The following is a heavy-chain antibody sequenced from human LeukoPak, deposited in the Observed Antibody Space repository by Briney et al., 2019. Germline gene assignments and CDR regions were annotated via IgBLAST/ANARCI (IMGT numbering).Heavy chain of an antibody. J-gene: IGHJ6*02. CDR2: INPNSGGT. V-gene: IGHV1-2*02. CDR1: GYTFTGYD. CDR3: ARDRPYSSSTLDV. Sequence: ASVKVSCKASGYTFTGYDTHWVRQAPGQGLEWMGWINPNSGGTNYAQKFQGRVTMTRDTSISTAYMELSRLRSDDTAVYYCARDRPYSSSTLDVWGQGTTVTVSS. D-gene: IGHD6-13*01.